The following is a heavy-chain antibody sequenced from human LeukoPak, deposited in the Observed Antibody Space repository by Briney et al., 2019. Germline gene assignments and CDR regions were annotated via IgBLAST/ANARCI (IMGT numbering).Heavy chain of an antibody. CDR2: INPNSGGT. D-gene: IGHD5-18*01. CDR1: GYTFTGYY. V-gene: IGHV1-2*02. J-gene: IGHJ4*02. CDR3: ARDPERGYSYGN. Sequence: ASVKVSCKASGYTFTGYYMHWVRQAPGQGLERMGWINPNSGGTNYAQKFQGRVTMTRDTSISTAYMELSRLRSDDTAVYYCARDPERGYSYGNWGQGTLVTVSS.